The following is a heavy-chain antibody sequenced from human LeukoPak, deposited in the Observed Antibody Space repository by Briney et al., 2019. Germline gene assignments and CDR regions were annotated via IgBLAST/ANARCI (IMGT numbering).Heavy chain of an antibody. J-gene: IGHJ4*02. V-gene: IGHV3-11*01. CDR3: ARGDSYFDY. CDR1: GFTFSDYY. CDR2: ISRSGDII. Sequence: GGSLRLSCAASGFTFSDYYMSWIRQAPGKGLEWLSYISRSGDIIYYADSVRGRFTISRDNAKSSLFPQMNTLRAEDTAVYYCARGDSYFDYWGQGSLVTVSS. D-gene: IGHD2-21*02.